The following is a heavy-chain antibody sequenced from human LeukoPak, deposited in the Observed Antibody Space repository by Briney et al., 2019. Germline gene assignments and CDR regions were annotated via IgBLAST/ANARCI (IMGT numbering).Heavy chain of an antibody. CDR1: GYTFTGYY. J-gene: IGHJ4*02. Sequence: ASVKVSCKASGYTFTGYYMHWVRQAPGQGLEWMGWISAYNGNTNYAQKLQGRVTMTTDTSTSTAYMELRSLRSDDTAVYYCARREATRNDYWGQGTLVTVSS. D-gene: IGHD1-26*01. V-gene: IGHV1-18*04. CDR3: ARREATRNDY. CDR2: ISAYNGNT.